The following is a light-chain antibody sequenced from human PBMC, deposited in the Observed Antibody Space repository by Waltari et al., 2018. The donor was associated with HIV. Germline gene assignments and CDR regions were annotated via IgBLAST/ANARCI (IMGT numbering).Light chain of an antibody. Sequence: SYELTQPLSVSVALGQTARITCGGNNIASKNVHWYQQKPGQAPLLVIYRDNIRPSGIPERLSGSNSGNTAILSISRAQAEDEGDYYCQVWDSSTGVFGGGTNLTVL. CDR2: RDN. CDR3: QVWDSSTGV. J-gene: IGLJ3*02. CDR1: NIASKN. V-gene: IGLV3-9*01.